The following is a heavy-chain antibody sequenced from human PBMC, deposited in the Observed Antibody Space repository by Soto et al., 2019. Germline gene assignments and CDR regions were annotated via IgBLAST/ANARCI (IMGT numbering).Heavy chain of an antibody. CDR3: AKELYRSLTTLIWYGMDV. J-gene: IGHJ6*02. Sequence: QVQLVESGGGVVQPGRSLRLSCAASGFTFSSYGMHWVRQAPGKGLEWVAVISYDGNNKYYADSVKGRFTISRDKSKNTLYLQMNSLRAEDTAVYYCAKELYRSLTTLIWYGMDVWGQGTTVTVSS. D-gene: IGHD5-12*01. V-gene: IGHV3-30*18. CDR1: GFTFSSYG. CDR2: ISYDGNNK.